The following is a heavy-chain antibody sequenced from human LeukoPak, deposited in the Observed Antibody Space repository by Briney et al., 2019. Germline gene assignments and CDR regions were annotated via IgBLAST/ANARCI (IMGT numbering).Heavy chain of an antibody. CDR1: GFTLSDSA. D-gene: IGHD2-2*01. V-gene: IGHV3-23*01. CDR2: ITDNGVHT. Sequence: GGSLRLSCAASGFTLSDSAMTWVRQTPGKGLEWVSIITDNGVHTFYADSVRGRFTIARDTSTNTLFLQMNSLRADDTAVCYCATVGGSCSSSNCFAYFDSWGQGTRVSVSS. CDR3: ATVGGSCSSSNCFAYFDS. J-gene: IGHJ4*02.